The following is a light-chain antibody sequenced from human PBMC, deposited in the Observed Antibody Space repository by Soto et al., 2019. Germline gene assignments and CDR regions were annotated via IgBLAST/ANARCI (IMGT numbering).Light chain of an antibody. CDR3: QHYKSYPWT. J-gene: IGKJ1*01. CDR2: KAS. V-gene: IGKV1-5*03. Sequence: DIQMTQSPSTLSASVGDRVTITFRASQSIDSWLAWYQQKPGKAPKLLMYKASSLESGVPSRFSGSGSETEFTLTISSLQPDDFATYYCQHYKSYPWTFGQGTKVDI. CDR1: QSIDSW.